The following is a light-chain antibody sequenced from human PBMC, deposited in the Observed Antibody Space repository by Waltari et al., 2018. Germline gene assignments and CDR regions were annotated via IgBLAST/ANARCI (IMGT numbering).Light chain of an antibody. Sequence: IVLTQSPGTLSLSPGERATMSCRASQSIGKYLVWYQQRPGQAPRLLIYAASTRSTGIPDRFSGSGSGTDFSLTISRLEPEDFAVYHCQNHERLPATFGQGTKVEIK. CDR1: QSIGKY. V-gene: IGKV3-20*01. CDR3: QNHERLPAT. CDR2: AAS. J-gene: IGKJ1*01.